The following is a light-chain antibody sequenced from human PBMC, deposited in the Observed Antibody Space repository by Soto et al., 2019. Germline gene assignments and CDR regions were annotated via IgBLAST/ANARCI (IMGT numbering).Light chain of an antibody. CDR3: LQYYSYPWT. CDR2: AAS. CDR1: QGIRND. V-gene: IGKV1-6*01. J-gene: IGKJ1*01. Sequence: AIQMTQSPSSLSASVGDRVTITCRASQGIRNDLGWYQQRPGKAPKLLIHAASSLQGVVPSRFSGSGSGTDFTLTISSLQPEDFATYDGLQYYSYPWTCGQATKVEIK.